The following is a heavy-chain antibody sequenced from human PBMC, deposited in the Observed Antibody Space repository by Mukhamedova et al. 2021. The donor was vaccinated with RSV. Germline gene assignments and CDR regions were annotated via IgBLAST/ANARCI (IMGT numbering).Heavy chain of an antibody. J-gene: IGHJ4*02. D-gene: IGHD3-10*01. V-gene: IGHV3-49*02. CDR3: SRGGFNMVRGVVAGYFFDY. Sequence: GGTTEYAASMKGRFTISRDDSKNIASLQMNSLETEDTAVYYCSRGGFNMVRGVVAGYFFDYWGQGTSVTVSS. CDR2: GGTT.